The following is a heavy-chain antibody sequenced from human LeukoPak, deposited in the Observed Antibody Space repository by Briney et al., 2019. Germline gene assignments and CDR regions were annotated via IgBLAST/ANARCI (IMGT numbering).Heavy chain of an antibody. CDR1: GFTFISYN. CDR3: ATPGTTTWPY. J-gene: IGHJ4*02. CDR2: ISSSSSHI. V-gene: IGHV3-21*01. Sequence: GGSLRLSCAASGFTFISYNMNWVRQAPGKGLEWVSSISSSSSHIYYADSVKGRFTISRDNSKNTLCLEMNSLRAEDTAMYYCATPGTTTWPYWGQGTLVTVSS. D-gene: IGHD2-2*01.